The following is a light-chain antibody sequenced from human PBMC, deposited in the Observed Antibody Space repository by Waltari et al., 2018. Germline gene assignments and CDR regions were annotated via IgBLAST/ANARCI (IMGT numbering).Light chain of an antibody. J-gene: IGLJ2*01. V-gene: IGLV4-69*01. Sequence: QPVLTQSPSASASLGASVKLTCTLSSGHSNYAIAWHQHQPETVPRYLMHLNTFGTYTKGDGIPDRFSGSSSGAERYLTISNLQSEDEADYYCQTWDRGTVIFGGGTQLTVL. CDR2: LNTFGTY. CDR1: SGHSNYA. CDR3: QTWDRGTVI.